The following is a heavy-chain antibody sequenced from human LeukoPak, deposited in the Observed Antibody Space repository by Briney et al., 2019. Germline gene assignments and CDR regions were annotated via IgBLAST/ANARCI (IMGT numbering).Heavy chain of an antibody. CDR1: GGSISSYY. J-gene: IGHJ3*01. CDR2: IYTSGST. D-gene: IGHD3-10*01. CDR3: AGKYMIRAQLDAFDL. V-gene: IGHV4-4*07. Sequence: SETLSLTCTVSGGSISSYYWSWIRQPAGKGLEWIGRIYTSGSTNYNPSLKSRVTMSVDTSKNQFSLEVTSVTAADTAVYYCAGKYMIRAQLDAFDLWGPGTRVIVSS.